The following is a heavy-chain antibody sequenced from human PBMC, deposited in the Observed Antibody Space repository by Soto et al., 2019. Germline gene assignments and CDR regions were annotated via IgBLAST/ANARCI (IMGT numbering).Heavy chain of an antibody. Sequence: SETLSLTCSVSAAAFTNTSYYWGWIRQPPGKGPEWIGSMFFTGSTYYNPSLKSRVTMSADTSKSQFSLKLTSVTAADTAVYFCARLRSSYAGSYYGGGFFDHWGRGAPVTVSS. CDR2: MFFTGST. J-gene: IGHJ4*02. CDR3: ARLRSSYAGSYYGGGFFDH. D-gene: IGHD4-4*01. V-gene: IGHV4-39*01. CDR1: AAAFTNTSYY.